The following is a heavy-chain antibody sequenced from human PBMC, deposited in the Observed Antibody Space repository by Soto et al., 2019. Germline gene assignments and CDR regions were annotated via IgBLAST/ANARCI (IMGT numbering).Heavy chain of an antibody. CDR1: GFPFSSYS. CDR3: ARNTDQGPRYGMDV. J-gene: IGHJ6*02. V-gene: IGHV3-21*01. CDR2: ISSSSSYI. Sequence: PGGSLRLSCAASGFPFSSYSMNWVRQAPGKGLEWVSSISSSSSYIYYADSVKGRFTISRDNAKNSLYLQMNSLRAEDTAVYYCARNTDQGPRYGMDVWGQGTTVTVSS. D-gene: IGHD2-2*01.